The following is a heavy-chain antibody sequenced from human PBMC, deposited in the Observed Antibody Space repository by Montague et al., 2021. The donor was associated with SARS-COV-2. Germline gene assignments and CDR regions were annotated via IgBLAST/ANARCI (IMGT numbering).Heavy chain of an antibody. V-gene: IGHV4-59*12. J-gene: IGHJ3*02. D-gene: IGHD3-3*01. CDR3: ARGRVLTIFGVVGAFDI. CDR1: GGSISSYY. Sequence: SETLSLTCTVSGGSISSYYWSWIRQPPGKGLEWIGYIYYSGSTYYNPSLKSRVTISVDTSKNQFSLKLSSVTAADTAVYYCARGRVLTIFGVVGAFDIWGQGTMVTVSS. CDR2: IYYSGST.